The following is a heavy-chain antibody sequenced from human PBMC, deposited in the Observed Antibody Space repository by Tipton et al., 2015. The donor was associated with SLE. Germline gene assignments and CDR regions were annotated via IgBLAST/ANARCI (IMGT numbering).Heavy chain of an antibody. CDR2: LSSDGNNK. Sequence: SLRLSCAASGFTFSNYAMHWVRQAPGKGLEWVAVLSSDGNNKYYADSVTGRFTISRDNSKNTLYLQMNSLRPEDTSVYYCARGRYNGPAWDYFDFWGQGTLVTVPS. CDR3: ARGRYNGPAWDYFDF. D-gene: IGHD1-26*01. J-gene: IGHJ4*02. CDR1: GFTFSNYA. V-gene: IGHV3-30-3*01.